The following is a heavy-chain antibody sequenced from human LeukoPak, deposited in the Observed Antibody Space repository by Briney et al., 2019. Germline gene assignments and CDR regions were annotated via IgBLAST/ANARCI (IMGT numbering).Heavy chain of an antibody. Sequence: PSETLSLTCTVSGGSISSYYWSWIRQPPGKGLEWIGYIYYSGSTNYNPSLKSRVTISVDTSKNQFSLKLSSVTAADTAVYYCARSIVVVPFDYWGQGTLVTVSS. D-gene: IGHD3-22*01. CDR2: IYYSGST. V-gene: IGHV4-59*01. J-gene: IGHJ4*02. CDR1: GGSISSYY. CDR3: ARSIVVVPFDY.